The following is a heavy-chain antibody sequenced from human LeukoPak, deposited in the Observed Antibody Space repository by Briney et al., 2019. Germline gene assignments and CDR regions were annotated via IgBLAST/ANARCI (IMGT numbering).Heavy chain of an antibody. V-gene: IGHV1-2*02. CDR2: INPHSGDT. D-gene: IGHD6-25*01. CDR3: ARDGGSDLSPDAFDM. Sequence: ASVKVSCKATGYTFTTYYVHWVRQAPGQGLEWMGRINPHSGDTKYAQKFQDRVTMTRDTSISTAYMELSRLRSDDTAVYYCARDGGSDLSPDAFDMWGQGTMVTVCS. CDR1: GYTFTTYY. J-gene: IGHJ3*02.